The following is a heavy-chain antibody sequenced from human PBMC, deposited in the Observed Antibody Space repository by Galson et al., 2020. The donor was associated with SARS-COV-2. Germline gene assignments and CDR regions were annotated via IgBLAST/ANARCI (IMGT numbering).Heavy chain of an antibody. Sequence: TGGSLRLSCAASGFTFSSYAMHWVRQAPGKGLEWVAVISYDGSNKYYADSVKGRFTISRDNSKNTLYLQMNSLRAEDTAVYYCASPRHSIGVVLAVLDYWGQGTLVTVSS. J-gene: IGHJ4*02. D-gene: IGHD2-15*01. CDR3: ASPRHSIGVVLAVLDY. V-gene: IGHV3-30*01. CDR2: ISYDGSNK. CDR1: GFTFSSYA.